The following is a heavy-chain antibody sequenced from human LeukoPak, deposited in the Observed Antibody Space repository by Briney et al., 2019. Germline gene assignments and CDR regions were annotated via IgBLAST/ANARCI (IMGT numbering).Heavy chain of an antibody. CDR1: GYTFTSYG. V-gene: IGHV1-18*01. CDR3: ARSYYGGNSGDY. Sequence: ASVKVSCKASGYTFTSYGISWVRQAPGQGLKWMGWISAYNGNTNYAQKLQGRVTMTTDTSTSTAYMELRSLRSDDTAVYYCARSYYGGNSGDYWGQGTLVTVSS. CDR2: ISAYNGNT. J-gene: IGHJ4*02. D-gene: IGHD4-23*01.